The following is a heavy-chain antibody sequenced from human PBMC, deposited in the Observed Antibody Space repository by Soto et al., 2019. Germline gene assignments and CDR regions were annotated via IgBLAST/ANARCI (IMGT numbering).Heavy chain of an antibody. Sequence: PSETLSLTCTVSGGSISSYYWSWIRQPPGKGLEWIGYIYYSGSTNYNPSLKSRVTISVDTSKNQFSLKLSSVTAADTAVYYCARRRNMDFDYWGQGTLVTSPQ. CDR1: GGSISSYY. V-gene: IGHV4-59*08. D-gene: IGHD3-10*01. J-gene: IGHJ4*02. CDR3: ARRRNMDFDY. CDR2: IYYSGST.